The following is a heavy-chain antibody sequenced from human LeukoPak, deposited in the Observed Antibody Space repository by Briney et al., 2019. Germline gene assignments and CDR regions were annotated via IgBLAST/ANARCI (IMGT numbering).Heavy chain of an antibody. CDR3: ARASGYAYGMDV. J-gene: IGHJ6*02. CDR1: GGTFSSYA. CDR2: IIPIFGTA. V-gene: IGHV1-69*13. Sequence: GASVKVSCKASGGTFSSYAISWVRQAPGQGLEWMGGIIPIFGTANYAQKFQGRVTITADESASTAYMELSSLRSEDTAVYYCARASGYAYGMDVWGQGTTVTVSS. D-gene: IGHD5-12*01.